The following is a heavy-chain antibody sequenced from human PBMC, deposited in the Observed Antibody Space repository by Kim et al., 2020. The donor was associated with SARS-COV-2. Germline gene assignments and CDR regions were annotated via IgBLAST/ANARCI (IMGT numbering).Heavy chain of an antibody. CDR1: GYTFISYY. CDR2: INPSIGTT. D-gene: IGHD3-10*01. J-gene: IGHJ3*02. V-gene: IGHV1-46*01. Sequence: ASVKVSCKASGYTFISYYMHWVRQAPGQGLEWMGIINPSIGTTNYAQKFQGRATMTRDTSTTTVYMELSSLRSEDTAVYYCARAYYGSGSYSAFDIWGQGTMVTVSS. CDR3: ARAYYGSGSYSAFDI.